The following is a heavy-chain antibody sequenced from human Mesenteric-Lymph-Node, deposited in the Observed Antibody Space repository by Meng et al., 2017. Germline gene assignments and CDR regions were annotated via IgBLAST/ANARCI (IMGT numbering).Heavy chain of an antibody. CDR3: ATTRNIAVPGAD. D-gene: IGHD6-19*01. J-gene: IGHJ4*02. CDR2: INQGGSEK. Sequence: GESLKISCAASGFSFSASDMIWVRQAPGKGLQWVASINQGGSEKNYVDSVKGRFTISRDNAKNSLYLQMNSLRPEDTAVYYCATTRNIAVPGADWGQGTLVTVSS. CDR1: GFSFSASD. V-gene: IGHV3-7*01.